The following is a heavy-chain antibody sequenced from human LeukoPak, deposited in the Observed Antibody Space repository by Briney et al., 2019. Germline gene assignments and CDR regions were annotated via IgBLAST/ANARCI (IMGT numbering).Heavy chain of an antibody. V-gene: IGHV3-23*01. CDR1: GFTIGSYA. J-gene: IGHJ4*02. CDR2: ISGLGGST. Sequence: PGGSLRLSCAASGFTIGSYAMSWVRQAPGEGLQWVSGISGLGGSTYYADSVKGRFTISRDNSKNTVYLQMNSLRAEDTAVYYCAKGGIVVVIAASNFDHWGQGTLVTVSS. D-gene: IGHD2-15*01. CDR3: AKGGIVVVIAASNFDH.